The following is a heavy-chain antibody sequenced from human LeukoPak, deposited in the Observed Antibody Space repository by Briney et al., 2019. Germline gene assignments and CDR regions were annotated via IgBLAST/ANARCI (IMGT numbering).Heavy chain of an antibody. J-gene: IGHJ4*02. CDR2: ISGSGGST. CDR3: AKSYLTYYDYVWGSANFDY. Sequence: GGSLRLSCAASGITFNQYEKKCVRQAPGKGLEWVSAISGSGGSTYYADSVKGRFTISRDNSKNTLYLQMNSLRAEDTAVYYCAKSYLTYYDYVWGSANFDYWGQGTLVTVSS. V-gene: IGHV3-23*01. D-gene: IGHD3-16*01. CDR1: GITFNQYE.